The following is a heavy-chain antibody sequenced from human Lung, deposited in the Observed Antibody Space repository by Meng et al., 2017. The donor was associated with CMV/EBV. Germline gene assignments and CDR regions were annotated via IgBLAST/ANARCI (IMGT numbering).Heavy chain of an antibody. CDR1: VGTFSSYA. CDR2: IFPIFGTA. D-gene: IGHD6-19*01. J-gene: IGHJ4*02. CDR3: ARGPGIAVAGLLDY. Sequence: XVXVSRXYSVGTFSSYAISWVRQAPGQGLEWMGGIFPIFGTANYAQKFQGRVTITTDESTSTAYMELSSLRSEDTAVYYCARGPGIAVAGLLDYWGQGTLVXVSS. V-gene: IGHV1-69*05.